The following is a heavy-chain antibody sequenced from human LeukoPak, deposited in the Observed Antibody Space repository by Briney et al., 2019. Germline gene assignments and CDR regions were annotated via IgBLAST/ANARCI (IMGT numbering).Heavy chain of an antibody. V-gene: IGHV3-74*01. J-gene: IGHJ4*02. CDR2: IITDGTST. CDR3: ARDPVDYGDYSTFDY. D-gene: IGHD4-17*01. Sequence: PGGSLRLSCTASGFTSSSYWMHWVRQTPGKGLVWVSRIITDGTSTSYADSVKGRFTISRDNAKNTLYLQMNSLRAEDTAVYYCARDPVDYGDYSTFDYWGQGTLVTVSS. CDR1: GFTSSSYW.